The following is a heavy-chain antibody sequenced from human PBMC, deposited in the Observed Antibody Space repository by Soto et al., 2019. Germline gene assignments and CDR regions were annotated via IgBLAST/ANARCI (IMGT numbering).Heavy chain of an antibody. J-gene: IGHJ4*02. CDR1: GFSFSSYW. V-gene: IGHV3-7*05. CDR2: IRHDGSEI. Sequence: GGSLRLSCEASGFSFSSYWMTWVRQTPGKGLEWVANIRHDGSEIYYADSVEGRFTISRDNARNSLYLQMNSLRAEDTAVYYCTRSGGHYEYDHWGQGTLVTVSS. D-gene: IGHD2-21*01. CDR3: TRSGGHYEYDH.